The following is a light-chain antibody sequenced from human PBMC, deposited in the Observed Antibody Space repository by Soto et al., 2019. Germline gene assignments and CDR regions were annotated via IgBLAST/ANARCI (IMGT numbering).Light chain of an antibody. CDR1: QSVSSY. CDR2: DAS. J-gene: IGKJ1*01. V-gene: IGKV3-20*01. Sequence: EVVLTQSPAALSLSPGERATLSCRASQSVSSYLAWYQLKPGQAPRLLISDASDRATGIPDRFSGSGSGTDFTLTISRLEPEDFAVYYCQQYDSPWTFGQGTKVDTK. CDR3: QQYDSPWT.